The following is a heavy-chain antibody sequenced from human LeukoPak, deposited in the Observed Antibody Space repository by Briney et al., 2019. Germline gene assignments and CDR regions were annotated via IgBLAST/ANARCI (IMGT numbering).Heavy chain of an antibody. J-gene: IGHJ6*03. V-gene: IGHV4-39*07. CDR2: IYYSGST. D-gene: IGHD2-2*01. CDR1: GGSISSSSYY. Sequence: SETLSLTCTVSGGSISSSSYYWGWIRQPPGKGLEWIGSIYYSGSTYYNPSLKSRVTISVDTSKNQFSLKLSSVTAADTAVYYCARGTVVVPAVSFYYYYYYMDVWGKGTTVTVSS. CDR3: ARGTVVVPAVSFYYYYYYMDV.